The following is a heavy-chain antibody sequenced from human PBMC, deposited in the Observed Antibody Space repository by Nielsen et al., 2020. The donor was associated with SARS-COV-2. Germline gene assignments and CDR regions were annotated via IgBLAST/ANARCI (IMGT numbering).Heavy chain of an antibody. CDR3: ARGTQWDCSGGSCYSYWFDP. D-gene: IGHD2-15*01. V-gene: IGHV4-59*01. CDR2: IYYSGST. J-gene: IGHJ5*02. CDR1: GGSISSYY. Sequence: SETLSLTCTVSGGSISSYYWSWIRQPPGQGLEWIGYIYYSGSTNYNPSLKSRVTISVDTSKNQFSLKLSSVTAADTAVYYCARGTQWDCSGGSCYSYWFDPWGQGTLVTVSS.